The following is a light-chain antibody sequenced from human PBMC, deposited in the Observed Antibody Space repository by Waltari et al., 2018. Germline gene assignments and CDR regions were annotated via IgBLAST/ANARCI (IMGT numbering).Light chain of an antibody. J-gene: IGKJ2*01. CDR3: QQYYSTPHT. V-gene: IGKV4-1*01. CDR1: QSVLYSTNNKNY. CDR2: WAS. Sequence: DIVMTQSPDSLAVSLGDGDTLNCKSSQSVLYSTNNKNYLAWFQQKLGQPPKLLIYWASTREFGVPDRFSGSGSATDFTLTISSLQAEDAAIYYCQQYYSTPHTFGQGTKLEIK.